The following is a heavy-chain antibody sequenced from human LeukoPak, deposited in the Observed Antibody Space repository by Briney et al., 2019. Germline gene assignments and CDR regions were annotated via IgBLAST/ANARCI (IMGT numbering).Heavy chain of an antibody. CDR2: IHPGESST. Sequence: GESLKISFKGFGYHFSNYWIGWVRPMPGKGLEWMGMIHPGESSTRYSPSLQGQVTILSDKSINTAYLQWSSLKASDTAMYCCARRQCSGGSCYYFDSWGQGTLVTVSS. J-gene: IGHJ4*02. CDR1: GYHFSNYW. CDR3: ARRQCSGGSCYYFDS. D-gene: IGHD2-15*01. V-gene: IGHV5-51*01.